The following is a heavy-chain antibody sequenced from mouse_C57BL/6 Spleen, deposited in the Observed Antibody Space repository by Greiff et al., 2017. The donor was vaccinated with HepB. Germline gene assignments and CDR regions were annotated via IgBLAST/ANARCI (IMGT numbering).Heavy chain of an antibody. CDR3: TRSTTVVEGYAMDY. J-gene: IGHJ4*01. CDR2: IYPGNSDT. Sequence: VQLKQSGTVLARPGASVKMSCKTSGYTFTSYWMHWVKQRPGQGLEWIGAIYPGNSDTSYNQKFKGKAKLTAFTSASTAYMELSSLTNEDSAVYYCTRSTTVVEGYAMDYWGQGTSVTVSS. D-gene: IGHD1-1*01. CDR1: GYTFTSYW. V-gene: IGHV1-5*01.